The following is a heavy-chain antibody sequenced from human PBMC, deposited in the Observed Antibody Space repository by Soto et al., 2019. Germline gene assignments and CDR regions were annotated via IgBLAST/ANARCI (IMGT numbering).Heavy chain of an antibody. Sequence: GASVKVSCKASGSTFTSYYMHWVRQAPGQGLEWMGIINPSGGSTSYAQKFQGRVTMTRDTSTSTGYMELSSLRSEDTAVYYCAREAVDTEARGYYYGMDVWGQGTTVTVSS. CDR1: GSTFTSYY. V-gene: IGHV1-46*01. D-gene: IGHD5-18*01. CDR2: INPSGGST. J-gene: IGHJ6*02. CDR3: AREAVDTEARGYYYGMDV.